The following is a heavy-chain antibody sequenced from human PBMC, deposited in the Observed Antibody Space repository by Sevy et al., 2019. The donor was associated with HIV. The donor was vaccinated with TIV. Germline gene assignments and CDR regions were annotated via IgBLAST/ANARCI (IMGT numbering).Heavy chain of an antibody. Sequence: GGSMRLSCTASGFIFGDYGMSWVRQAPGKGLEWIAFFKSKIHGGTTENAASVKVRFTISRDDSKNIVYLQMSNLKTEDTAVYYCTRWSGSQSIFDYWGQGTLVTVSS. CDR2: FKSKIHGGTT. CDR3: TRWSGSQSIFDY. CDR1: GFIFGDYG. J-gene: IGHJ4*02. D-gene: IGHD1-26*01. V-gene: IGHV3-49*04.